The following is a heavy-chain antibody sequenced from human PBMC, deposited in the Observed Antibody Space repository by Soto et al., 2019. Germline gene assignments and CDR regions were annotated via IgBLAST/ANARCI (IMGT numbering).Heavy chain of an antibody. CDR1: GGSISSGGYY. CDR2: IYYSGST. D-gene: IGHD5-12*01. V-gene: IGHV4-31*03. Sequence: SETLSLTCTVSGGSISSGGYYWSWIRQHPGKGLEWIGYIYYSGSTYYNPSLKSRVTISVDTSKNQFSLKLSSVTAADTAVYYCARSYSGYDYGAFDIWGQGTMVTVSS. CDR3: ARSYSGYDYGAFDI. J-gene: IGHJ3*02.